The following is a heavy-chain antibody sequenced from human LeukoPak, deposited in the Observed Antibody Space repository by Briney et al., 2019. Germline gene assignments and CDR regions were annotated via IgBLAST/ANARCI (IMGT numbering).Heavy chain of an antibody. V-gene: IGHV3-11*01. D-gene: IGHD3-10*01. CDR2: ISSSGSTI. CDR1: GFTFSDYY. J-gene: IGHJ3*02. CDR3: ARDQTYYGSGSDAFDI. Sequence: GGSLRLSCAASGFTFSDYYMSWIRQAPGKGLEWVSYISSSGSTIYYADSVKGRFTISRDNAKNSLYLQMNSLRAEDTAVYYCARDQTYYGSGSDAFDIWGQGTMVTVSS.